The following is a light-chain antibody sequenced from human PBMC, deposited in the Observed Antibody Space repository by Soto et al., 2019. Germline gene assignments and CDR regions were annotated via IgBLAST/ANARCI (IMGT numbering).Light chain of an antibody. CDR1: QSVSSNH. V-gene: IGKV3-20*01. CDR2: GGS. J-gene: IGKJ1*01. CDR3: QQYSSSRT. Sequence: EIVMTQSPGTVSVFPGETVTLSCRASQSVSSNHLAWYQQKPGQAPRLLIYGGSSRATGIPVRFSGSGSETDFTLTITRLEPEDFAVYYCQQYSSSRTFGQGTKVDI.